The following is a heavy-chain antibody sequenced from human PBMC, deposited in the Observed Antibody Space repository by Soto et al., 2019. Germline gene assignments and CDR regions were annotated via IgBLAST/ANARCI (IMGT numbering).Heavy chain of an antibody. V-gene: IGHV2-26*01. J-gene: IGHJ6*03. D-gene: IGHD6-19*01. CDR2: IFSNDEK. CDR3: ARILFGRSVAGGYFYMDV. CDR1: GFSLSNGKVG. Sequence: HVTLEESGPVLVKPTETLTLTCTVSGFSLSNGKVGVSWIRQPLGKALEWLAHIFSNDEKSYRTSLKSRLTISEDTSKSQVVLTMTNVDPVDTATYYCARILFGRSVAGGYFYMDVWGKGTTVTVSS.